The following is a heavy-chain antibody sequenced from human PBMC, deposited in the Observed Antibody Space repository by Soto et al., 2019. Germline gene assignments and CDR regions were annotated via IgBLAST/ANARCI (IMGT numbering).Heavy chain of an antibody. CDR1: GGSFSGYY. J-gene: IGHJ5*02. CDR3: ARGYCSSTSCYPAPNWFDP. V-gene: IGHV4-34*01. Sequence: SETLSLTCAVYGGSFSGYYWSWIRQPPGKGLEWIGEINHSGSTNYNPSLKSRVTISVDTSKNQFSPKLSSVTAADTAVYYCARGYCSSTSCYPAPNWFDPWGQGTLVTVSS. D-gene: IGHD2-2*01. CDR2: INHSGST.